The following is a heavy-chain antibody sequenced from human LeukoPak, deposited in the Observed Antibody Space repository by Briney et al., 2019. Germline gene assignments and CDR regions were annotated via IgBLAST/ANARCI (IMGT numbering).Heavy chain of an antibody. CDR2: IRSKGYGGTT. J-gene: IGHJ3*02. Sequence: GGSLRLSCAASGFTFSVYYMSWIRQAPGKGLEWVGFIRSKGYGGTTEYAASVKGRFTISRDDSKSIAYLQMNSLKTEDTAVYYCTRERRIYYYDAFDIWGQGTMVTVSS. CDR1: GFTFSVYY. V-gene: IGHV3-49*03. CDR3: TRERRIYYYDAFDI. D-gene: IGHD3-10*01.